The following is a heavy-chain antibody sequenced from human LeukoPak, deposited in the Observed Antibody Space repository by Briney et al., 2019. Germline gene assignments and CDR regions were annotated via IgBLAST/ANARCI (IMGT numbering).Heavy chain of an antibody. V-gene: IGHV3-30*03. J-gene: IGHJ4*02. CDR1: GFTFSSHG. CDR3: ARVRDPFRWTRTLDH. Sequence: GGSLRLSCAASGFTFSSHGMQWVRQGPGKGLEGVATISHDGSDIFYVESGKGRFTISRDNSKTTVYLQMTGLRTDDTGVYYCARVRDPFRWTRTLDHWGQGTRVIVSS. D-gene: IGHD4-23*01. CDR2: ISHDGSDI.